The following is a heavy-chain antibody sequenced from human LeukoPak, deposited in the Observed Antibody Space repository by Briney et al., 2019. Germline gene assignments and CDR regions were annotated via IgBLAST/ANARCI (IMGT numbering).Heavy chain of an antibody. J-gene: IGHJ5*02. D-gene: IGHD4-23*01. V-gene: IGHV3-23*01. CDR1: GFTFSSYA. CDR3: ARLVTGTTVINSGWFDP. CDR2: ISATTGRT. Sequence: GGSLRLSCAASGFTFSSYAMSWVRQAPGKGLEWVSAISATTGRTFNADSVKGRFTISRDNSKNTLYLQMNTLRAEDTAVYYCARLVTGTTVINSGWFDPWGQGTLVTVSS.